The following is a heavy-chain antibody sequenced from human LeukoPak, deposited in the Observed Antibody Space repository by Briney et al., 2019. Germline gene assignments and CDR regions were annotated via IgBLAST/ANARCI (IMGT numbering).Heavy chain of an antibody. CDR1: GLTFSSYG. CDR3: AKPILGYCNSTSCQSDY. Sequence: GGSLRLSCAASGLTFSSYGMHWVRQAPGKGLVWEAFIRYDGSNKYYADSVKGRFTISRDNSKNTLYLQMNSLRAEDTAVYYCAKPILGYCNSTSCQSDYWGQGTLVTVSS. CDR2: IRYDGSNK. D-gene: IGHD2-2*01. V-gene: IGHV3-30*02. J-gene: IGHJ4*02.